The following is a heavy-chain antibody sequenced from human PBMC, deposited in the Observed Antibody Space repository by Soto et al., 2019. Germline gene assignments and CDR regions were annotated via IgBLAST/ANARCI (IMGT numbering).Heavy chain of an antibody. CDR3: ARAGSSGWYLGP. CDR1: GVSISSGGYY. Sequence: PSETLSLTCTVSGVSISSGGYYWSWIRQHPGKGLEWIGYIYYSGSTYYNPSLKSRVTISVDTSKNQFSLKLSSVTAADTAVYYCARAGSSGWYLGPWGQGTLVTVSS. D-gene: IGHD6-19*01. J-gene: IGHJ5*02. V-gene: IGHV4-31*03. CDR2: IYYSGST.